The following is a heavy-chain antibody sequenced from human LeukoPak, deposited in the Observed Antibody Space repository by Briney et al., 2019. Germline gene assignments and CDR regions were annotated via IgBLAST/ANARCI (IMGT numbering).Heavy chain of an antibody. Sequence: PGGSLRLSCAASGFTFSTYGMHWVRQAPGKGLEWVAVMWYDGSTKYYADSVKGRFTISRDNSKNTLYLQMSSLRAEDTAVYYCARAVGPFDIWGQGTIVIVSS. CDR3: ARAVGPFDI. V-gene: IGHV3-33*01. CDR2: MWYDGSTK. CDR1: GFTFSTYG. J-gene: IGHJ3*02.